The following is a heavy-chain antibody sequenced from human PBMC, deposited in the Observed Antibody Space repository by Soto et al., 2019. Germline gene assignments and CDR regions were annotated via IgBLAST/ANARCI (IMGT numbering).Heavy chain of an antibody. CDR3: ASLRYCSGGSCRSRAAFDI. V-gene: IGHV5-51*01. CDR1: GYSFTSYW. CDR2: IYPGDSDT. J-gene: IGHJ3*02. Sequence: PGESLKISCKGSGYSFTSYWIGWVRQMPGKGLEWMGIIYPGDSDTRYSPSFQGQITNSADKSISTAYLQWSSLKASDTAMYYCASLRYCSGGSCRSRAAFDIWGQGTMVTVSS. D-gene: IGHD2-15*01.